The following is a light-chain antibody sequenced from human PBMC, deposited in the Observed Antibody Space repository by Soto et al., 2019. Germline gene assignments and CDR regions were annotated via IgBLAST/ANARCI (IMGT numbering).Light chain of an antibody. CDR1: QSVSRSY. Sequence: EIVLTQSPGTLSLSPGERATLSCRASQSVSRSYLAWYQQKPGQAPRLLIYGASTTATGIPDRFSGSGSGTDFTLTISRLEPEDFAVYYCQQYGSLPPYTFGQGTKLEIK. CDR3: QQYGSLPPYT. V-gene: IGKV3-20*01. CDR2: GAS. J-gene: IGKJ2*01.